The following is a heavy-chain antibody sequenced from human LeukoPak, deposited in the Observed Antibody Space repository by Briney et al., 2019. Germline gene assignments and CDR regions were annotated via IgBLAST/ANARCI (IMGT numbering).Heavy chain of an antibody. CDR2: IYHSGST. CDR3: ARHSRREGYYYDSSGYHYFDY. CDR1: GYSISSGYY. J-gene: IGHJ4*02. V-gene: IGHV4-38-2*01. D-gene: IGHD3-22*01. Sequence: SETLSLTCAVSGYSISSGYYWGWIRQPPGNGLEWIGSIYHSGSTYYNPSLKSRVTISVDTSKNQFSLKLSSVTAADTAVYYCARHSRREGYYYDSSGYHYFDYWGQGTLVTVSS.